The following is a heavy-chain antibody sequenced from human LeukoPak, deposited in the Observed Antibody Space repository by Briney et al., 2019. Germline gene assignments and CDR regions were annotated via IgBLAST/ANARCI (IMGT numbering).Heavy chain of an antibody. CDR1: GYTFTDSY. CDR3: ARKYDILTGYANWFDP. CDR2: INPNSGDT. V-gene: IGHV1-2*02. D-gene: IGHD3-9*01. J-gene: IGHJ5*02. Sequence: ASVKVSCKTSGYTFTDSYIHWVRQAPGQGLEWMGWINPNSGDTKYAQKFQGRVTMTRDTSSSTANMELSRLRSDDTAVYYCARKYDILTGYANWFDPWGQGTLVTVSS.